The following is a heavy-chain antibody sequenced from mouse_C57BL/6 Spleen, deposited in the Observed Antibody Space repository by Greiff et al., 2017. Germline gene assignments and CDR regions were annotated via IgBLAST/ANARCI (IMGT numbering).Heavy chain of an antibody. CDR1: GFSLTSYG. J-gene: IGHJ2*01. CDR2: IWSGGST. V-gene: IGHV2-2*01. CDR3: ARGVVVSPYYFDY. D-gene: IGHD1-1*01. Sequence: QVQLQQSGPGLVQPSQSLSITCTVSGFSLTSYGVHWVRQSPGKGLEWLGVIWSGGSTDYNAAVISRLSISKDNSKSQVFFKMNSLQADATAIYYCARGVVVSPYYFDYWGQGTTLTVSS.